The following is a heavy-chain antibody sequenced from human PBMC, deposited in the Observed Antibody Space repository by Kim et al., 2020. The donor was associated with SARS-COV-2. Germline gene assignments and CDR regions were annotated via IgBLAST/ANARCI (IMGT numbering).Heavy chain of an antibody. D-gene: IGHD6-6*01. CDR3: ARHYIATPKQGAFDI. V-gene: IGHV4-31*02. J-gene: IGHJ3*02. Sequence: PSLKNRVTISVDTTKTQFSLKLSSVTAADTAVYYCARHYIATPKQGAFDIWGQGTMVTVSS.